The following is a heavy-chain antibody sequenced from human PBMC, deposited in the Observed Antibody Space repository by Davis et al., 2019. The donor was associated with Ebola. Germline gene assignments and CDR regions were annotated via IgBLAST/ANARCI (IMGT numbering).Heavy chain of an antibody. CDR2: IYRDGRS. D-gene: IGHD4-17*01. Sequence: GESLKISCAASGFTFNNYAMSWVRPAPGHGLAFVSLIYRDGRSYHADSVKGRFTISRDNSKNTVYLQMNSLRAEDTAVYYCTRHVAGDFWYFDLWGRGTLVTVSS. CDR3: TRHVAGDFWYFDL. J-gene: IGHJ2*01. CDR1: GFTFNNYA. V-gene: IGHV3-66*04.